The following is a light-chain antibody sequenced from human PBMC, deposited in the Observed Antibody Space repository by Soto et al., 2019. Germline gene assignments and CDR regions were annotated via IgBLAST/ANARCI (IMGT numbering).Light chain of an antibody. J-gene: IGKJ1*01. Sequence: AILVTQSPSSLSASTGDRVTITCRASQCISSYLAWYQQKTGKATKLLIYAESTLQSGVPSRFSGSGSGKDFTLTISCLQSEDFATYYCQQYYSYPWTFGQGTKVDIK. V-gene: IGKV1-8*01. CDR1: QCISSY. CDR3: QQYYSYPWT. CDR2: AES.